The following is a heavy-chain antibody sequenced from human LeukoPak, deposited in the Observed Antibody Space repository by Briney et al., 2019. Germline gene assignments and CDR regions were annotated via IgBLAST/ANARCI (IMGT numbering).Heavy chain of an antibody. V-gene: IGHV3-64*04. J-gene: IGHJ1*01. D-gene: IGHD3-22*01. CDR2: INGNGGRT. CDR3: AKDSGYYDSSDAEYFQH. Sequence: PGGSLRLSCSASGFTFSSYAMHWVRQAPGQGLEYVSTINGNGGRTYYADSVKGRFTISRDNSKNTLYLQMNSLRAEDTAVYYCAKDSGYYDSSDAEYFQHWGQGTLVTVSS. CDR1: GFTFSSYA.